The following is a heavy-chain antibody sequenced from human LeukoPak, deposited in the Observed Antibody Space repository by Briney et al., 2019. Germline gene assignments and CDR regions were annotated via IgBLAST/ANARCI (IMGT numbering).Heavy chain of an antibody. J-gene: IGHJ6*03. CDR3: ARLGSVVVKTLYYYYYMDV. D-gene: IGHD2-2*01. Sequence: GGSLRLSCAASGFTFSDYYMSWIRQAPGKGLEWVSYISSSGSTIYYADSVKGRFTISRDNAKNSLYLQMNSLRAEDTAVYYCARLGSVVVKTLYYYYYMDVWGKGTTVTVSS. CDR2: ISSSGSTI. V-gene: IGHV3-11*04. CDR1: GFTFSDYY.